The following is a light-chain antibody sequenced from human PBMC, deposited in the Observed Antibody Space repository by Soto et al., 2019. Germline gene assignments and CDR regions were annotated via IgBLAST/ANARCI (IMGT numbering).Light chain of an antibody. CDR2: AAS. CDR1: QGIRSW. J-gene: IGKJ2*01. CDR3: QQANSFPPYT. Sequence: DIQMTQSPSSVSASVGDRVTITCRASQGIRSWLAWYQQKPGKAPKLLIYAASSLQSGVPSRFSGSGSGTDFTLTISSLQPEDFATYYCQQANSFPPYTFGQGTKVEIK. V-gene: IGKV1-12*01.